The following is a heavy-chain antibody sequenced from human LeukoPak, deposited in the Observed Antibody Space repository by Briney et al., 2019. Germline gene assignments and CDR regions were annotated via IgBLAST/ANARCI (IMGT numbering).Heavy chain of an antibody. D-gene: IGHD2/OR15-2a*01. CDR1: GFTFSSYG. CDR3: AKFAQNILAGFDY. Sequence: GGSLRLSCAASGFTFSSYGMHWVRQAPGKGLEWAAVISYDGSNKYYADSVKGRFTISRDNSKNTLYLQMNSLRAEDTAVYYCAKFAQNILAGFDYWGQGTLVTVSS. J-gene: IGHJ4*02. CDR2: ISYDGSNK. V-gene: IGHV3-30*18.